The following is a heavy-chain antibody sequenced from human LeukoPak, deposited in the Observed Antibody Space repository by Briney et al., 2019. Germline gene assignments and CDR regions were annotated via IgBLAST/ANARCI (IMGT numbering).Heavy chain of an antibody. V-gene: IGHV4-30-4*01. Sequence: SQTLSLTCTVSGGSIRSGDYYWSWIRQPPGKGLEWIGYIYYSGKAYYNPSLKSRVTISVDTSKNQFSLKLSSVTAADTAVYYCATSAEYSSSWANYYYYMDVWGKGTTVTVSS. D-gene: IGHD6-13*01. CDR3: ATSAEYSSSWANYYYYMDV. J-gene: IGHJ6*03. CDR1: GGSIRSGDYY. CDR2: IYYSGKA.